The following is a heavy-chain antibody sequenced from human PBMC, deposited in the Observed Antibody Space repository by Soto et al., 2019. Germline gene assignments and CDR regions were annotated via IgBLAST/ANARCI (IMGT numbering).Heavy chain of an antibody. CDR2: INDDGSST. CDR1: GFTFSMYW. V-gene: IGHV3-74*01. D-gene: IGHD6-13*01. Sequence: GGSLRLSCAASGFTFSMYWMHWVRQVPGKGPEWVSRINDDGSSTNYADSVKGRFTISRDNAKNTLYLQMNDLRAEDTAVYYCTTGPRYTAAGTGAFWGQGTLVPVSS. CDR3: TTGPRYTAAGTGAF. J-gene: IGHJ4*02.